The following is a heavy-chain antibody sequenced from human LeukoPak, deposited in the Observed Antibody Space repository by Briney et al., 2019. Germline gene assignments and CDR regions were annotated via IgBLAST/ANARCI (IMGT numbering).Heavy chain of an antibody. V-gene: IGHV4-59*01. Sequence: PSETLSLTCTVSGCSISSYYWSWIRQPPGKGLEWMGYIYYSGSTNYNPSLKSRVTISVDTSKNQFSLKLSSVTAADTAVYYCARVDTYYYDSSGYYERWGQGTLVTVSS. CDR3: ARVDTYYYDSSGYYER. D-gene: IGHD3-22*01. J-gene: IGHJ4*02. CDR2: IYYSGST. CDR1: GCSISSYY.